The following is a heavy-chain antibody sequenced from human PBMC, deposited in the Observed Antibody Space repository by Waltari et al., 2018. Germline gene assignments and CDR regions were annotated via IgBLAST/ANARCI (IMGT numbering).Heavy chain of an antibody. D-gene: IGHD1-26*01. V-gene: IGHV1-24*01. Sequence: QVQLVQSGAEVKKPGASVKVSCKVSGYTLTELSMHWVRQAPGKGLEWMGGFDPEDGETIYAQKFQGRVTMTEDTSTDTAYMELSSLRSEDTAVYYCATVDYQWELLPPVDAFDIWGQGTMVTVSS. CDR3: ATVDYQWELLPPVDAFDI. CDR2: FDPEDGET. J-gene: IGHJ3*02. CDR1: GYTLTELS.